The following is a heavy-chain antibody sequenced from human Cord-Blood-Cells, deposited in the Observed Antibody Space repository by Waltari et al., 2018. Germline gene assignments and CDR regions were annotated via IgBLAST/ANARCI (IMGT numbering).Heavy chain of an antibody. D-gene: IGHD3-22*01. Sequence: QVQLQQWGAGLLKPSETLSLTCAVYGGSFSGYYWSWIRQPPGKGLEWIGEINHSGSTNYNPSLKSRVTISVDTSKNQFSLKLSSVTAADTAVYYCARHYYYDSSGYYYWFDHWGQGTLVTVSS. CDR3: ARHYYYDSSGYYYWFDH. CDR2: INHSGST. V-gene: IGHV4-34*01. CDR1: GGSFSGYY. J-gene: IGHJ5*02.